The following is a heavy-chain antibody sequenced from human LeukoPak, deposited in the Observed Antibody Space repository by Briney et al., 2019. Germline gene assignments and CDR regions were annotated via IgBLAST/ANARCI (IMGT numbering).Heavy chain of an antibody. J-gene: IGHJ5*02. V-gene: IGHV4-34*01. CDR3: ARRGKVVVPAARTVDWFDP. Sequence: SETLSLTCAVYGGSFSGYYWSWIRQPPGKGLEWIGEINHSGSTNYNPSLKSRVTISVDTSKNQFSLKLSSVTAADTAVYYCARRGKVVVPAARTVDWFDPWGQGTLVTVSS. CDR2: INHSGST. CDR1: GGSFSGYY. D-gene: IGHD2-2*01.